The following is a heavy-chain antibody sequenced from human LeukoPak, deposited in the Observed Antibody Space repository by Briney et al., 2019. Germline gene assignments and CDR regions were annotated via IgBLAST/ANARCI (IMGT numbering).Heavy chain of an antibody. Sequence: LGESLKISCKGSGYNFPSYWIGWVRQMPGKGLEWMGIIYPGDSNTRYSPSFQGHVTISADKSISTAYLQWNSLRASDTAMYFCARHEGTYNYVWGSQPGAMDLWGQGTLVTVSS. D-gene: IGHD3-16*01. CDR2: IYPGDSNT. V-gene: IGHV5-51*01. CDR1: GYNFPSYW. J-gene: IGHJ5*02. CDR3: ARHEGTYNYVWGSQPGAMDL.